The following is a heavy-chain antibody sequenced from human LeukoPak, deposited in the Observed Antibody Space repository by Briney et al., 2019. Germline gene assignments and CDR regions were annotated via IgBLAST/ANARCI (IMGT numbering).Heavy chain of an antibody. Sequence: GGSLRLSCAASGFTFSSYWMSWVRQAPGKGLEWVANIKQDGSEKYYVDSVKGRFTISRDNAKNSLYLQMNSLRAEDTAVYYCAGTYFTIFGVETAIYGMDVWGQGTTVTVSS. CDR3: AGTYFTIFGVETAIYGMDV. V-gene: IGHV3-7*01. J-gene: IGHJ6*02. CDR2: IKQDGSEK. CDR1: GFTFSSYW. D-gene: IGHD3-3*01.